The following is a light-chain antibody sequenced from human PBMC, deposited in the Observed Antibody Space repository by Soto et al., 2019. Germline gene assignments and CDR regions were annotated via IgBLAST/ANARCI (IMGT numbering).Light chain of an antibody. J-gene: IGKJ4*01. V-gene: IGKV1-12*01. CDR2: TAS. Sequence: DIQMTQSPSSVSASVGDRVTITCRASQGISSRVAWYQQKPGKAPKLLIYTASSLQSGVPSRFSGSGSGTDVTIPTSSLQPADFSTYYCQQANSFPLTFGGGTRLEIK. CDR3: QQANSFPLT. CDR1: QGISSR.